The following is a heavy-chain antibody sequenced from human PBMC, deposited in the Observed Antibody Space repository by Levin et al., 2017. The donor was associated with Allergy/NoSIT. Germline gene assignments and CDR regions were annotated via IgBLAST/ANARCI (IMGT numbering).Heavy chain of an antibody. Sequence: LSLTCAASGFTFSSYAMHWVRQAPGKGLEWVAVISYDGSNKYYADSVKGRFTISRDNSKNTLYLQMNSLRAEDTAVYYCARDRLPDTPGAFDIWGQGTMVTVSS. CDR3: ARDRLPDTPGAFDI. CDR1: GFTFSSYA. V-gene: IGHV3-30-3*01. J-gene: IGHJ3*02. CDR2: ISYDGSNK. D-gene: IGHD5-18*01.